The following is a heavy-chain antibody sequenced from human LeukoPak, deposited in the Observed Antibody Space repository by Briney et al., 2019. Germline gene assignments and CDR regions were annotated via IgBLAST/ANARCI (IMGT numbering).Heavy chain of an antibody. CDR1: GFAFSSYA. V-gene: IGHV3-23*01. Sequence: GGSLRLSCAASGFAFSSYAMSWVRQAPGKGLEWVSTISFSGGSTYYVDSVKGRFSISRDNSKNTLYLQMDSLRGEDTAVYYCAKDFRIGYSAHFDYWGQGALVTVSS. J-gene: IGHJ4*02. CDR3: AKDFRIGYSAHFDY. CDR2: ISFSGGST. D-gene: IGHD2-21*01.